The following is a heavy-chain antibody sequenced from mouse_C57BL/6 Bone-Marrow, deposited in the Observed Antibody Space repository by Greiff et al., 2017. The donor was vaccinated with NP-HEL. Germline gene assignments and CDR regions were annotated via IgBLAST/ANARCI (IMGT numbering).Heavy chain of an antibody. D-gene: IGHD2-2*01. J-gene: IGHJ4*01. CDR2: IYPGDGDT. V-gene: IGHV1-82*01. CDR3: ASGRLRRGFYAMDY. CDR1: GFNIKDDY. Sequence: QVQLQQSGAELVRPGASVKLSCTASGFNIKDDYMHWVKQRPGKGLEWIGRIYPGDGDTNYNGKFKGKATLTADKSSSTAYMQLSSLTSEDSAVYFCASGRLRRGFYAMDYWGQGTSVTVSS.